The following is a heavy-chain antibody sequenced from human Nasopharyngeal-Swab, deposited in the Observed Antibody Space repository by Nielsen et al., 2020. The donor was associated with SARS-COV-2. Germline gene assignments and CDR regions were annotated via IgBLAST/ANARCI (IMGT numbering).Heavy chain of an antibody. CDR3: ARFSPGTLGYYFDY. V-gene: IGHV4-59*01. CDR2: IYYSGST. D-gene: IGHD7-27*01. J-gene: IGHJ4*02. Sequence: SETLSLTCTVSGGSISSYYWSWIRQPPGKGLEWIGYIYYSGSTNYNPSLKSRVTISVDTSKNQFSLKLSSVTAADTAVYYCARFSPGTLGYYFDYWGQGTLVTVSS. CDR1: GGSISSYY.